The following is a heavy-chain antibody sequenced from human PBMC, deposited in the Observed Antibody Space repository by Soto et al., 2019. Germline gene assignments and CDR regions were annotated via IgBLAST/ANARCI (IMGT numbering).Heavy chain of an antibody. D-gene: IGHD4-4*01. Sequence: QVQLVESGGGVVQPGRSLRLSCAASGFTFSSYGMHWVRQAPGKGLEWVADISYDGSNKYYADSVKGRFTISRDNSKNTLYLQMNSLRAEDTAVYYCAKDWGDYRNMYYFDYWGQGTLVTVSS. CDR2: ISYDGSNK. V-gene: IGHV3-30*18. CDR1: GFTFSSYG. CDR3: AKDWGDYRNMYYFDY. J-gene: IGHJ4*02.